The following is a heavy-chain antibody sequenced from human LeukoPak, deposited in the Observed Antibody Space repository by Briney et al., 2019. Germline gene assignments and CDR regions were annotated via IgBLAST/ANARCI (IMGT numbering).Heavy chain of an antibody. V-gene: IGHV1-8*01. CDR2: MNPNSGNT. CDR3: ARETGSSSWYEEDWFDP. Sequence: ASVKVSCXASGYTFTSYDINWVRQASGQGLEWMEWMNPNSGNTGYAQKFQGRVTMTRNTSISTAYMELSSLRSEDTAVYYCARETGSSSWYEEDWFDPWGQGTLVTVSS. D-gene: IGHD6-13*01. J-gene: IGHJ5*02. CDR1: GYTFTSYD.